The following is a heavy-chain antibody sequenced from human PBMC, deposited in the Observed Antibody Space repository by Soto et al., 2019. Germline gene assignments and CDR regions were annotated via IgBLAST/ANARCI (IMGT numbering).Heavy chain of an antibody. D-gene: IGHD3-22*01. J-gene: IGHJ3*02. CDR1: GGSISSGGYY. V-gene: IGHV4-31*03. CDR2: IYYSGST. Sequence: QVQLQESGPGLVKPSQTLSLTCTVSGGSISSGGYYWSWIRQHPGKGLGWIGYIYYSGSTYYNPSLQIRVTISVDTSKNQFSRKLSSVTAADTAVYYCARGDYDSSGYYGHEAFDIWGKGTMVAVAS. CDR3: ARGDYDSSGYYGHEAFDI.